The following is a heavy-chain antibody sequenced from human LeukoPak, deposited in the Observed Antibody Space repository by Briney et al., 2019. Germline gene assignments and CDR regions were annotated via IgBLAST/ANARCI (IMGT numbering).Heavy chain of an antibody. D-gene: IGHD2-15*01. V-gene: IGHV4-61*02. Sequence: SETLSLTCTVSGGSISSGSYYWSWIRQPAGKGLEWIGRIYTSGSTNYNPSLKSRLTISVDTSKNQFSLRLSSVSAADTAVYYCARDPGVGYCSGGSCYDLGYWGQGTLVTVSS. CDR2: IYTSGST. CDR1: GGSISSGSYY. CDR3: ARDPGVGYCSGGSCYDLGY. J-gene: IGHJ4*02.